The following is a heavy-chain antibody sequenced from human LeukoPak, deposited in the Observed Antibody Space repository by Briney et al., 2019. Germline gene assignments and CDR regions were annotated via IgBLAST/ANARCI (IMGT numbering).Heavy chain of an antibody. CDR3: ARVAYSLGYYYYMDV. CDR1: GDSVSSSSAA. D-gene: IGHD5-18*01. V-gene: IGHV6-1*01. CDR2: TYYRSKWYN. J-gene: IGHJ6*03. Sequence: SQTLSLTCAISGDSVSSSSAAWNWIRQSPSRGLEWLGRTYYRSKWYNDYAVSVKSRITINPDTSKNQFSLKLSSVTAADTAVYYCARVAYSLGYYYYMDVWGKGTTVTISS.